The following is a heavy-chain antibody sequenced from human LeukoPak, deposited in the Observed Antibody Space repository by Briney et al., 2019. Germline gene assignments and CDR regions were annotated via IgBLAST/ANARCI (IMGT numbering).Heavy chain of an antibody. Sequence: GGSLRLSCAASGFTIDDYWMSWVRQASGKGLEWVANIKEDVSDKYYVDSVKGRLTISRDNAKNSLYLQMSRLRAEDTAVYYCARVGVAGFDYWGQGILVTVSS. V-gene: IGHV3-7*03. CDR2: IKEDVSDK. J-gene: IGHJ4*02. CDR1: GFTIDDYW. D-gene: IGHD3-3*01. CDR3: ARVGVAGFDY.